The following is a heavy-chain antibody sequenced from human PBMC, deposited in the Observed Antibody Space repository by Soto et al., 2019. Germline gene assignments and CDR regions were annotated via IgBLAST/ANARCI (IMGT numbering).Heavy chain of an antibody. CDR2: IYYSGST. D-gene: IGHD3-10*01. J-gene: IGHJ4*02. CDR3: ATSGSGSYYPTTSAF. V-gene: IGHV4-31*03. Sequence: QVQLQESGPGLVKPSQTLSLTCTVSGGSISSSGYNWSWIRQHPGKGLEWIGYIYYSGSTYYNPSLTSRATXSXXXSXXLSTLRLSSVTAADTAVYFCATSGSGSYYPTTSAFWGQGTLVTVSP. CDR1: GGSISSSGYN.